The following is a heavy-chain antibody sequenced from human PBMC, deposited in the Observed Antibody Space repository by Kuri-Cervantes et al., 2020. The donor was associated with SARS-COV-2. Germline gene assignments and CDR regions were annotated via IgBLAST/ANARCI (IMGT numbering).Heavy chain of an antibody. CDR1: GFTFSSYG. J-gene: IGHJ6*03. CDR2: IRYDGSNK. CDR3: AKDPVYYYYYMDV. V-gene: IGHV3-30*02. Sequence: SCAASGFTFSSYGMHWVRQAPGKGLEWVAFIRYDGSNKYYADSVKGRFTISRDNSKNTLYLQMNSLRAEDTAVYYCAKDPVYYYYYMDVWGKGTTVTVSS.